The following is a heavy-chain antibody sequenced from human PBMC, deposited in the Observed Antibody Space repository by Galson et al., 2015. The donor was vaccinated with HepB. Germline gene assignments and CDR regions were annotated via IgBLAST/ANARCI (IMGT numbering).Heavy chain of an antibody. Sequence: SLRLSCAASGFTFDDSTMHWVRQVPGKGLQWVSLITWNGDYTYYADSVRGRFTISRDNSKNSLHLQMNSLRIGDTALYYCAKDRGKGGSGWGANLDSWGQGTPVTVSS. CDR1: GFTFDDST. D-gene: IGHD3-16*01. V-gene: IGHV3-43*01. CDR3: AKDRGKGGSGWGANLDS. CDR2: ITWNGDYT. J-gene: IGHJ4*02.